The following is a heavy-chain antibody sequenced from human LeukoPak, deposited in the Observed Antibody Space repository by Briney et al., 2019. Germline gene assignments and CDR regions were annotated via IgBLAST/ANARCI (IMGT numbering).Heavy chain of an antibody. D-gene: IGHD6-19*01. V-gene: IGHV1-46*01. Sequence: ASVKVSFKASGYTLTSYFIHWVRQAPGQGLEWMGMMNPNEGSTTYAQTLQGRVTMTRDTSTSTVYMDLSSLRSEDTAVYYCARSTYSSGRGWFDPWGQGTLVTVSS. CDR3: ARSTYSSGRGWFDP. J-gene: IGHJ5*02. CDR1: GYTLTSYF. CDR2: MNPNEGST.